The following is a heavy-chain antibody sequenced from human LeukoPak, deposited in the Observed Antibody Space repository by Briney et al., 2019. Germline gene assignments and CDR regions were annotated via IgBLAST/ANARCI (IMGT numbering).Heavy chain of an antibody. CDR3: AKDPYGGNSRFDY. CDR2: VSGSGAGT. CDR1: GFTFSSYA. J-gene: IGHJ4*02. V-gene: IGHV3-23*01. D-gene: IGHD4-23*01. Sequence: GGSLRLSCAVSGFTFSSYAMGWVRQAPGKGLEWVSAVSGSGAGTDYADSVKGRFTISRDNSKNTLYLQMNSLRAEDTAVYYCAKDPYGGNSRFDYWGQGTLVTVSS.